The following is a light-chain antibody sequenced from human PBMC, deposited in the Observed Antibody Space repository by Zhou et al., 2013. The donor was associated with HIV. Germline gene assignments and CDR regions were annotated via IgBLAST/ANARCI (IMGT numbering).Light chain of an antibody. J-gene: IGKJ3*01. CDR2: AAS. V-gene: IGKV1-9*01. CDR3: QQEFT. Sequence: DIQMTQSPSSLSASVGDRVTITCRASQDITHSLAWYQHKPGKAPNLLIYAASTLHSGVPSRFSGSRSGREFTLTISSLQPEDFATYYCQQEFTFGPGTKVNIK. CDR1: QDITHS.